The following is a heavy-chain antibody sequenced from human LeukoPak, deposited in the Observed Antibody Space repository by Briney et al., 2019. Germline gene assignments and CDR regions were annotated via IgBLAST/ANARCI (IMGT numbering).Heavy chain of an antibody. CDR2: LSGSSSTT. Sequence: GGALRLSCAASGVTFSNSTTSWVRQAPGKGLEWVSTLSGSSSTTYYADSVKGRFTISRDNSKNTLYLQMNSLRAEDTAVYYCAKGIYSSGWSYFDYWGHGTLVTVSS. CDR1: GVTFSNST. V-gene: IGHV3-23*01. CDR3: AKGIYSSGWSYFDY. J-gene: IGHJ4*01. D-gene: IGHD6-19*01.